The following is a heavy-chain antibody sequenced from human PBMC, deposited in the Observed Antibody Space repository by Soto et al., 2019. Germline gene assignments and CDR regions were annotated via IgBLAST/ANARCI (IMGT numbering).Heavy chain of an antibody. CDR1: GFIFSNYA. CDR2: ISGSGAST. D-gene: IGHD2-15*01. V-gene: IGHV3-23*01. Sequence: LRLSCTTSGFIFSNYAMNWVRQAPGKALEWVSAISGSGASTDYADPVKGRFTISRDDSKNTVYLQMSGLRAEDTAVYYCAKDVRVVVAATQRYFQHWGQGTLVTVSS. J-gene: IGHJ1*01. CDR3: AKDVRVVVAATQRYFQH.